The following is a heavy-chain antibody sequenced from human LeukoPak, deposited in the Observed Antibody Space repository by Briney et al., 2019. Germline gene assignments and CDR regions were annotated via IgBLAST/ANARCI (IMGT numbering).Heavy chain of an antibody. CDR1: GFIFSNYG. CDR2: IYSGGST. CDR3: ARDQRYSGSYYYYYYYGMDV. V-gene: IGHV3-53*01. Sequence: GGSLRLSCAASGFIFSNYGMHWVRQAPGKGLEWVSVIYSGGSTYYADSVKGRFTISRDNSKNTLYLQMNSLRAEDTAVYYCARDQRYSGSYYYYYYYGMDVWGQGTTVTVSS. J-gene: IGHJ6*02. D-gene: IGHD1-26*01.